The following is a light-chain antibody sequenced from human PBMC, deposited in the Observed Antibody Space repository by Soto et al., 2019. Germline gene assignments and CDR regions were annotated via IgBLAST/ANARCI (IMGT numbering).Light chain of an antibody. CDR3: QQYNNWPPFPWT. CDR2: GAS. J-gene: IGKJ1*01. Sequence: VMSVALASLSVSPGERDTLSCRASQSVSSNLAWYQQKPGQAPRLVIYGASTRATGIPARFSGSGSGTEFTLTIRSLQSEDFAVYYCQQYNNWPPFPWTFGQGTKV. CDR1: QSVSSN. V-gene: IGKV3-15*01.